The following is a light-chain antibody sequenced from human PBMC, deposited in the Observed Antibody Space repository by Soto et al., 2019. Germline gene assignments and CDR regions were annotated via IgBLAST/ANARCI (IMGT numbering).Light chain of an antibody. Sequence: DIQMTQSPSSLSASVGDRVTITCQASQDISNFLNWYRQKPGEAPNLLIYDASTLETGVPLRFSGSGSGSYFSLPISSLQPEDVDTYYCQQYKIIPLTLGGGTKVDIK. CDR2: DAS. CDR3: QQYKIIPLT. V-gene: IGKV1-33*01. J-gene: IGKJ4*01. CDR1: QDISNF.